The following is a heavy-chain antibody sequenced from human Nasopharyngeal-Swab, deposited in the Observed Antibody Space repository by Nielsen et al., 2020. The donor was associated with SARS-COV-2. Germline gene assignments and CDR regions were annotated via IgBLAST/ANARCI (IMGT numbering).Heavy chain of an antibody. CDR3: AKEESDSSGYYY. D-gene: IGHD3-22*01. CDR2: ISGSGGST. J-gene: IGHJ4*02. CDR1: GLTFSSYA. V-gene: IGHV3-23*01. Sequence: GESLKISYAASGLTFSSYAMSWVRQAPGKGLEWVSAISGSGGSTYYADSVKGRFTISRDNSKNTLYLQMNSLRAEDTAVYYCAKEESDSSGYYYWGQGTLVTVSS.